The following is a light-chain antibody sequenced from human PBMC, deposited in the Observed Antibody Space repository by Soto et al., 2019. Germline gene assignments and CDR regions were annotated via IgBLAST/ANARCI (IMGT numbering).Light chain of an antibody. CDR1: QSVSSNY. J-gene: IGKJ3*01. Sequence: IVLTQSPGTLSLSPGERATLSCRASQSVSSNYLAWYQQKPGQAPRLLIYGASSRATGIPDRFSGSGSGTDFTLTISSLEPEDFAVYYCQQYGSSPLFAFGPGTEVDLK. CDR2: GAS. CDR3: QQYGSSPLFA. V-gene: IGKV3-20*01.